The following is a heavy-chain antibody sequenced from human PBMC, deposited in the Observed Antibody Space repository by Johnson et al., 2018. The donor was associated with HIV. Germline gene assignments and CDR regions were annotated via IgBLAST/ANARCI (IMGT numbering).Heavy chain of an antibody. J-gene: IGHJ3*02. V-gene: IGHV3-23*04. CDR2: ISGSGCST. CDR1: GFTFSGYA. CDR3: AGGRNGRNAFDI. Sequence: VQLVESGGGLAKPAWSPRLSCAASGFTFSGYAMSRVREAPGKGLEWVSSISGSGCSTYHADSVRGRFTFSRDNSKNTLYLQMSSLRAEDTAVYYCAGGRNGRNAFDIWGQGTMVTVSS. D-gene: IGHD2-8*01.